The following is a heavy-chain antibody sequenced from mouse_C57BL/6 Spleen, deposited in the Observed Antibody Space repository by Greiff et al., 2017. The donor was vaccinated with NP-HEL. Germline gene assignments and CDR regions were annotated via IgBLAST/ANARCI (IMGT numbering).Heavy chain of an antibody. CDR1: GYAFSSSW. J-gene: IGHJ3*01. V-gene: IGHV1-82*01. D-gene: IGHD2-3*01. CDR2: IYPGDGDT. Sequence: QVQLQQSGPELVKPGASVKISCKASGYAFSSSWMNWVKQRPGKGLKWIGRIYPGDGDTNYNGKFKGKATLTADKSSSTAYMQLSSLTSEDSAVYFCAREGDGYYGAWFAYWGQGTLVTVSA. CDR3: AREGDGYYGAWFAY.